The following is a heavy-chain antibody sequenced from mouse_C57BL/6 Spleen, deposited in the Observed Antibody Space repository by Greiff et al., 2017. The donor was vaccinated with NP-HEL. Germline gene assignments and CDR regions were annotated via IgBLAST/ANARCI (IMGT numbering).Heavy chain of an antibody. Sequence: QVQLQQSGAELARPGASVKLSCKASGYTFTSYGISWVKQRTGQGLEWIGEIYPRSGNTYYNEKFKGKATLTADKSSSTAYMELRSLTSEDSAVYFCARSFTTVVATDYFDYWGQGTTLTVSS. CDR1: GYTFTSYG. CDR3: ARSFTTVVATDYFDY. D-gene: IGHD1-1*01. V-gene: IGHV1-81*01. J-gene: IGHJ2*01. CDR2: IYPRSGNT.